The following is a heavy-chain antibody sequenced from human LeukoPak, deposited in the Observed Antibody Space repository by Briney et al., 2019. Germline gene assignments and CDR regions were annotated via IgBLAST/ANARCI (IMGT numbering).Heavy chain of an antibody. CDR1: GGSFSGYY. CDR2: INHSGST. J-gene: IGHJ4*02. Sequence: PSETLSLTCAVYGGSFSGYYWSWIRQSPGKGLEWIGEINHSGSTNYNPSLKSRVTISVDTSKNQFSLKLSSVTAADTAVYYCARVGLGATSDYWGQGTLVTVSS. D-gene: IGHD1-26*01. V-gene: IGHV4-34*01. CDR3: ARVGLGATSDY.